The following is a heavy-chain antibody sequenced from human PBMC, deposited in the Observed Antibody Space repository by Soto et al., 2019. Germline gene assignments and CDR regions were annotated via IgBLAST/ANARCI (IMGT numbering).Heavy chain of an antibody. CDR2: IYYSGST. D-gene: IGHD6-6*01. J-gene: IGHJ6*03. CDR3: ARTYSSSYVDYYDMDV. V-gene: IGHV4-59*01. Sequence: SETLSLTCTVSGGSISSYYWSWIRQPPGKGLEWIGYIYYSGSTNYNPSLKSRVTISVDTSKNQFSLKLSSVTAADTAVYYCARTYSSSYVDYYDMDVWGKGTTVTVSS. CDR1: GGSISSYY.